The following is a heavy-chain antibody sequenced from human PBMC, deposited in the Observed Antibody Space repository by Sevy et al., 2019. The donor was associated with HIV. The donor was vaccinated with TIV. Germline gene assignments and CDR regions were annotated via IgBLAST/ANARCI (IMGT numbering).Heavy chain of an antibody. V-gene: IGHV3-9*01. CDR1: GFTFDDYA. Sequence: GGSLRLSCAASGFTFDDYAMHWVRQAPGKGLEWVSGLSWNSGSIGYADSVKGRFTISRDNAKNSLYLQMSSLRADDTAFYYCAKGVWSTPSRGDAFDIWGQGTLVTVSS. J-gene: IGHJ3*02. CDR2: LSWNSGSI. D-gene: IGHD1-1*01. CDR3: AKGVWSTPSRGDAFDI.